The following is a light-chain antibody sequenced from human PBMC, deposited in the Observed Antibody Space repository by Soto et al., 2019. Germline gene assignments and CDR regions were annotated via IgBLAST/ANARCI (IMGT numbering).Light chain of an antibody. CDR1: SSDIGGYNY. CDR3: SSYTSSSTVV. CDR2: DVS. J-gene: IGLJ2*01. V-gene: IGLV2-14*01. Sequence: QSALTQPASVSGSPGQSITISCTGTSSDIGGYNYVSWYQQHPGKAPKLMIYDVSIRPSGVSNRFSGSKSANTASLTISGLQAEDEADYYCSSYTSSSTVVFGGGTKLTVL.